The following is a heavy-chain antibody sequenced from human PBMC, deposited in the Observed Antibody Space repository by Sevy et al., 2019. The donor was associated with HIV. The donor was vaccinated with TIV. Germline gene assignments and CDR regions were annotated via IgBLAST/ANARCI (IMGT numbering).Heavy chain of an antibody. J-gene: IGHJ4*02. CDR2: ISGSGGPT. V-gene: IGHV3-23*01. D-gene: IGHD3-10*01. CDR3: AKEGVITRNRWRIDS. Sequence: GGSLRLSCAASGFTLPTYAMSWVRQAPGKGLEWVSTISGSGGPTHYANSVKGRFTVYRDNFKITLFLQMNSLRAEDTAVYYCAKEGVITRNRWRIDSWGQGTLVTVSS. CDR1: GFTLPTYA.